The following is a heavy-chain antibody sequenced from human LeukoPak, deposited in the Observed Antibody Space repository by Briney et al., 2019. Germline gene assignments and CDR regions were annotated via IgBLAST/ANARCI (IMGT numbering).Heavy chain of an antibody. CDR1: GFTFSSYA. Sequence: GGSLRLSCAASGFTFSSYAMHWVRQAPGKGLEWVGRIKSKTDGGTTDYAAPVKGRFTISRDDSKNTLYLQMNSLKTGDTAVYYCTTSTKIMVRGVIITDLIDYWGQGTLVTVSS. CDR3: TTSTKIMVRGVIITDLIDY. CDR2: IKSKTDGGTT. J-gene: IGHJ4*02. V-gene: IGHV3-15*01. D-gene: IGHD3-10*01.